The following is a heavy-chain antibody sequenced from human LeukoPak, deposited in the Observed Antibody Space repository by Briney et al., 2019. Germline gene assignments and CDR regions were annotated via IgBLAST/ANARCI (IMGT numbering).Heavy chain of an antibody. CDR1: GDSISSGSYY. V-gene: IGHV4-61*02. CDR3: AAGYDSSANDAFDI. D-gene: IGHD3-22*01. CDR2: IYTSGST. J-gene: IGHJ3*02. Sequence: SETLSLTCTVSGDSISSGSYYWSWIRQPAGKGLEWIGRIYTSGSTNYNPSLKSRVTISVDTSKNQFSLKLSSVTAADTAVYYRAAGYDSSANDAFDIWGQGTMVTVSS.